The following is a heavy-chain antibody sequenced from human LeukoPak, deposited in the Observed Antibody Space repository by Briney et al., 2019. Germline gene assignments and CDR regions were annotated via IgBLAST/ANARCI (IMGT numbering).Heavy chain of an antibody. J-gene: IGHJ4*02. Sequence: GGSLRLSCAASGFTFDDYAMHWVRQAPGKGLEWVSGISWNSGSIGYADSVKGRFTISRDNAKNSLYLQMNSLRAEDTALYYCTRDLNSGGSCWGQGTLVIVSS. D-gene: IGHD2-15*01. CDR2: ISWNSGSI. V-gene: IGHV3-9*01. CDR1: GFTFDDYA. CDR3: TRDLNSGGSC.